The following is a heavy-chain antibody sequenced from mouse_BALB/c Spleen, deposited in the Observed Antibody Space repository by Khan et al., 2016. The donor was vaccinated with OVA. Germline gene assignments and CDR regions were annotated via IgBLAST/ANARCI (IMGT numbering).Heavy chain of an antibody. CDR2: ISYSGRT. Sequence: EVQLQESGPGLVKPSQSLSLTCTVTGYSITSDYAWNWIRQFPGNKLEWMGYISYSGRTSYNPSLNSRISITRDTSKNQFFLQLNSVTTEGTAPSYCARSVTITTVVATDFDYWGQGTTLTFSS. D-gene: IGHD1-1*01. V-gene: IGHV3-2*02. J-gene: IGHJ2*01. CDR3: ARSVTITTVVATDFDY. CDR1: GYSITSDYA.